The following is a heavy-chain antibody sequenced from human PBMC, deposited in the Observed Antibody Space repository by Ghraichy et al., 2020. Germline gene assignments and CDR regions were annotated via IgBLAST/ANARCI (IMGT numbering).Heavy chain of an antibody. J-gene: IGHJ3*02. V-gene: IGHV1-69*06. D-gene: IGHD3-22*01. CDR2: IIPVFGTA. CDR3: ARGSSYYHDSSGYYNDDAFDI. CDR1: GGTFSSYA. Sequence: SVKVSCKASGGTFSSYAVFWVRQAPGQGLEWMGGIIPVFGTANYAQKFQGRVTITADKSTSTAYMELSSPRSEDTAVYYCARGSSYYHDSSGYYNDDAFDIWGKGKRVTVYS.